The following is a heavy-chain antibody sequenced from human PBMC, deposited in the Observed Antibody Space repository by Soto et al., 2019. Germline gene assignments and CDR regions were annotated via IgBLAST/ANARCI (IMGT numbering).Heavy chain of an antibody. CDR3: AKDGYNWNLGWFDP. CDR1: GFSFSSYA. D-gene: IGHD1-7*01. CDR2: ISGSGGST. V-gene: IGHV3-23*01. J-gene: IGHJ5*02. Sequence: GGSLRLSCAASGFSFSSYAMSWVRQAPGKGLEWVSAISGSGGSTYYADSVKGRFTISRDNSKNTLYLQMNSLRAEDTAVYYCAKDGYNWNLGWFDPWGQGTLVTVSS.